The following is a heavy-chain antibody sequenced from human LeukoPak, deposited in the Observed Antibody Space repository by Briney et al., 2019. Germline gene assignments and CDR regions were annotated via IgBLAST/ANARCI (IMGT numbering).Heavy chain of an antibody. D-gene: IGHD1-14*01. CDR3: AREGETGNWFDP. CDR2: INPDSDIT. Sequence: ASVKVSCKASGYSFTDHYVHWARQAPGQALEWMGWINPDSDITNSAQKFQGRVIMTRDTSISAVYMELSRLRYDDTAIYYCAREGETGNWFDPWGQGTLVTVSS. J-gene: IGHJ5*02. V-gene: IGHV1-2*02. CDR1: GYSFTDHY.